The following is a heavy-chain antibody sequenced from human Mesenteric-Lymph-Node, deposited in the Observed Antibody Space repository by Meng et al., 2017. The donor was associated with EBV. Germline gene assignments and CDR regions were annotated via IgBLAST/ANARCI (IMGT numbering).Heavy chain of an antibody. Sequence: QGQLVKSGAEVKKPGASVKVSCKASGYIFTNYYMHWVRQAPGQRLEWMGWINVGNGDTKYSQKFHGRVTITRDTSATTAYMELRSLTSEDTAVYYCARDSTGDSRRFDPWGQGTLVTVSS. CDR3: ARDSTGDSRRFDP. CDR2: INVGNGDT. CDR1: GYIFTNYY. J-gene: IGHJ5*02. V-gene: IGHV1-3*01. D-gene: IGHD3-22*01.